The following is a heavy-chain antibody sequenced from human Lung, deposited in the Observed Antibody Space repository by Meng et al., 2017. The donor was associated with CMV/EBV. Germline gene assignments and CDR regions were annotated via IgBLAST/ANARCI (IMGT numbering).Heavy chain of an antibody. J-gene: IGHJ6*02. CDR2: IYYSGST. D-gene: IGHD6-6*01. CDR3: ARDSYSSSYPYSYYLGMDV. CDR1: GGSVSSGSFY. V-gene: IGHV4-61*01. Sequence: GSLRLSCTVSGGSVSSGSFYWSWIRQPPAKGLEWIGYIYYSGSTKYNPSLKSRVTISVDMFKNQFSLKLSSVTAADTAVYYCARDSYSSSYPYSYYLGMDVXGQGXTVTVSS.